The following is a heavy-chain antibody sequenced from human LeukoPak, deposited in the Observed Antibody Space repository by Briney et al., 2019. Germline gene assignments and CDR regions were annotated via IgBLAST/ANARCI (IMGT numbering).Heavy chain of an antibody. Sequence: SETLSLTCTVSGYSISSGYYWGWIRQPPGKGLEWIGSIYHSGSTYYNPSLKSRGTISVDTSKNQFSLKLSSVTDADKAVYYCERGGYYYDENWFDPWGQGTLVTVSS. D-gene: IGHD3-22*01. CDR2: IYHSGST. J-gene: IGHJ5*02. V-gene: IGHV4-38-2*02. CDR1: GYSISSGYY. CDR3: ERGGYYYDENWFDP.